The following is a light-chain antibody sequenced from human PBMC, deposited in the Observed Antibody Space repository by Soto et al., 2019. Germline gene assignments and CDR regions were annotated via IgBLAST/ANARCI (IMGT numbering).Light chain of an antibody. CDR2: GAS. Sequence: EIVLTQSPGTLSLSPGERATLSCRASQSVANNFLAWHQQKPGQTPRLLIYGASNRATGIPARFSGSGSGTEFTLTISSLQSEDFAVYYCQQYNNWPLTFGGGTKVEIK. CDR1: QSVANN. V-gene: IGKV3-15*01. CDR3: QQYNNWPLT. J-gene: IGKJ4*01.